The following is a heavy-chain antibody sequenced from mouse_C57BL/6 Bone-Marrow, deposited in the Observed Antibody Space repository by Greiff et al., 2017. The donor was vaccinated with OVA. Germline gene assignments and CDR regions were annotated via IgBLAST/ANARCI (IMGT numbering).Heavy chain of an antibody. CDR2: ISGGGGNT. CDR1: GFTFSSYT. J-gene: IGHJ2*01. Sequence: EVKVVESGGGLVKPGGSLKLSCAASGFTFSSYTMSWVRQTPEKRLEWVATISGGGGNTYYPDSVKGRFTISRDNAKNTLYLQMSSLRSEDTAVYYCARQYDYNLDYWGQGTTLTVSS. D-gene: IGHD2-4*01. V-gene: IGHV5-9*04. CDR3: ARQYDYNLDY.